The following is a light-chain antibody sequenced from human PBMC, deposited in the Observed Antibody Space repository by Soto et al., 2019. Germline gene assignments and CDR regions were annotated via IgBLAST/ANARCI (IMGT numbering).Light chain of an antibody. V-gene: IGLV2-14*01. Sequence: QSALPQPASVAGFPGQSITISCTGTSSDVGGYKYVSWYQQHPGKAPKLMIYEVSNRPSGVSNRFSGSKSGNTASLTISGLHAADDADYSCHSYTNRTNTDVFRIGTKVTVL. CDR1: SSDVGGYKY. CDR3: HSYTNRTNTDV. CDR2: EVS. J-gene: IGLJ1*01.